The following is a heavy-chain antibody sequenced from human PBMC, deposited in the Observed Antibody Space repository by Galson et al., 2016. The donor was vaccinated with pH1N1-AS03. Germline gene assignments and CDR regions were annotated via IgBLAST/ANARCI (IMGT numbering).Heavy chain of an antibody. CDR3: ARDPRGPCTSTTCPTAYYFDMDV. Sequence: SVKVSCKASGYIFTGFYVHWVRQAPGQGLEWMGWINPNSGVTNYAQKFQAWVTMTRDTSISTAYMELYGLKSDDTAVYYCARDPRGPCTSTTCPTAYYFDMDVWGQGTTVIVSS. D-gene: IGHD2-2*01. CDR1: GYIFTGFY. J-gene: IGHJ6*02. V-gene: IGHV1-2*04. CDR2: INPNSGVT.